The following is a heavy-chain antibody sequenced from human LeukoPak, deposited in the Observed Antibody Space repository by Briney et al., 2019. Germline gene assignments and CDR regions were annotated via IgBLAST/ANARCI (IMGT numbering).Heavy chain of an antibody. V-gene: IGHV1-58*01. CDR3: AADFSGYDYYDY. D-gene: IGHD5-12*01. CDR1: GFTFTSSA. Sequence: VASVKVSCKASGFTFTSSAVQWVRQARGQRLEWIGWIVVGSGNTNYAQKFQERVTITRDMSTSTAYMELSSLGSEDTAVYYCAADFSGYDYYDYWGQGTLVTVSS. CDR2: IVVGSGNT. J-gene: IGHJ4*02.